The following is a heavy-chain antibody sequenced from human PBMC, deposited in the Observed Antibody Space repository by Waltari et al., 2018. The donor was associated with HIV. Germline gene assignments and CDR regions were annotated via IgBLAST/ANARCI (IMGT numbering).Heavy chain of an antibody. Sequence: EVQLVESGGGLVQPGGSLRLSCAASGFTFSSYEMNWVRQAPGKGLEWVSYISSSGSTIYYADSVKGRFTISRDNAKNSLYLQMNSLRAEDTAVYYCAAGDYDSSGYVYWGQGTLVTVSS. CDR1: GFTFSSYE. V-gene: IGHV3-48*03. J-gene: IGHJ4*02. CDR3: AAGDYDSSGYVY. CDR2: ISSSGSTI. D-gene: IGHD3-22*01.